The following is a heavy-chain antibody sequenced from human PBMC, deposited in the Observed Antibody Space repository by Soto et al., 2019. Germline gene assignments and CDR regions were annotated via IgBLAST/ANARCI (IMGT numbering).Heavy chain of an antibody. CDR3: ARVSGSYYYGMDV. CDR1: GGSISISYW. CDR2: IYHSGST. V-gene: IGHV4-4*02. J-gene: IGHJ6*02. Sequence: PSDTLSLTCAVSGGSISISYWWSWFRPPPGKGLEWIGEIYHSGSTNYNTSLKSRVTISVDKSKNQFPLKVTSVTAADTAVYYCARVSGSYYYGMDVWGQGTTVTVS.